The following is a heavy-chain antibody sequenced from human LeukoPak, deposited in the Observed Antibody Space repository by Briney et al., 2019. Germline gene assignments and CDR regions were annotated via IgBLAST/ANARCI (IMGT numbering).Heavy chain of an antibody. D-gene: IGHD2-21*02. V-gene: IGHV4-39*01. CDR1: SDSIYSSSYY. Sequence: SETLSLTCTVSSDSIYSSSYYWGWIRQPPGKGLEWTGSIYYSGSTYYNSSLKSRVTISVDTSKNQFSLKLSSLTAADTAVYYCARAAYCGGDCYLFDYWGQGTLVTVFS. CDR3: ARAAYCGGDCYLFDY. J-gene: IGHJ4*02. CDR2: IYYSGST.